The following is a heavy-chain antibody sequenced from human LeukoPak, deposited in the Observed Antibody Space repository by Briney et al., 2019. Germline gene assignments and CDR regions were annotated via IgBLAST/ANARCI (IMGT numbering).Heavy chain of an antibody. CDR2: ISAYNGNT. D-gene: IGHD3-22*01. CDR3: ARRDDSSGYARFDP. J-gene: IGHJ5*02. Sequence: ASVKVSCKASGYTFTSYGISWVRQAPGQGLEWMGWISAYNGNTNYAQKLQGRVTMTTDASTSTAYMELRSLRSDDTAVYYCARRDDSSGYARFDPWGQGTLVTVSS. V-gene: IGHV1-18*01. CDR1: GYTFTSYG.